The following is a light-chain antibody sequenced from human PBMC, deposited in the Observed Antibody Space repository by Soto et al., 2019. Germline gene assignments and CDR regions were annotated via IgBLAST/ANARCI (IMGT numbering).Light chain of an antibody. J-gene: IGKJ5*01. CDR1: QSVSNNY. CDR2: GAS. CDR3: QQYGSSPIT. Sequence: EIVLAQSPGTLSLSPGERATLSCRASQSVSNNYLAWYRQKPGQAPWLLIYGASNRAGGVPDRFSGSGSGSDFTLTISRLEPEDFAVYYCQQYGSSPITFGQGTRLEIK. V-gene: IGKV3-20*01.